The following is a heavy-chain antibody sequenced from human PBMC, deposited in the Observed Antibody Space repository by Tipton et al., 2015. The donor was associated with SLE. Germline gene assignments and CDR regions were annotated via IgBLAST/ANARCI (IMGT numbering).Heavy chain of an antibody. Sequence: LRLSCTVSGGSISSHYWSWIRQPPGKGLEWIGEINHSGSTNYNPSLKSRVTISVDTAKNQFSLKLSSVTAADTAVYYCARGVDITGREDYWGQGTLVTVSS. CDR3: ARGVDITGREDY. V-gene: IGHV4-34*01. J-gene: IGHJ4*02. CDR2: INHSGST. CDR1: GGSISSHY. D-gene: IGHD1-20*01.